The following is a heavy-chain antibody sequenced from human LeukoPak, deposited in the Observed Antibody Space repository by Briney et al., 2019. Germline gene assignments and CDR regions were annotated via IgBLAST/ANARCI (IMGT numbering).Heavy chain of an antibody. J-gene: IGHJ6*02. CDR2: INTDGSST. CDR1: GFTFRSYW. D-gene: IGHD7-27*01. Sequence: GGSLRLSCAASGFTFRSYWMHWIRQAPGKGLVWVSRINTDGSSTSYADSVKGRFTISRDNAKNTLYLQMNSLRAEDTAVYYCARDKNWAYYYYGMDVWGQGTTVTVSS. V-gene: IGHV3-74*01. CDR3: ARDKNWAYYYYGMDV.